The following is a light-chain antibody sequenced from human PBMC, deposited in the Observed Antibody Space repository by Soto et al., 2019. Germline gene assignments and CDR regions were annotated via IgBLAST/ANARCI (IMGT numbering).Light chain of an antibody. V-gene: IGKV3D-20*02. Sequence: EIVLTQSPGTLSLSTGERGTLSCRASQSVSNTYLAWYQKKPGQAPRLLIYGTSNRATGVPDRFSGSGSGTDFTLTISRLEPEDVAVYYCQQRRNWPLTFGGGTKVEIK. J-gene: IGKJ4*01. CDR2: GTS. CDR3: QQRRNWPLT. CDR1: QSVSNTY.